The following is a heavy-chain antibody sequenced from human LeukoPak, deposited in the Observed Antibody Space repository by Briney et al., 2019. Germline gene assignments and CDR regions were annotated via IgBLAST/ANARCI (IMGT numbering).Heavy chain of an antibody. CDR3: AKAGGYGSGSYLTWFDP. J-gene: IGHJ5*02. Sequence: GGSLRLSCAASGFTFSSYGMSWVRKAPGKGWEWVSGISGSGGGTNYADSVKGRFTISRDNSKNTLYLQMSSLRAEDTAVYYCAKAGGYGSGSYLTWFDPWGQGTLVTVSS. D-gene: IGHD3-10*01. V-gene: IGHV3-23*01. CDR1: GFTFSSYG. CDR2: ISGSGGGT.